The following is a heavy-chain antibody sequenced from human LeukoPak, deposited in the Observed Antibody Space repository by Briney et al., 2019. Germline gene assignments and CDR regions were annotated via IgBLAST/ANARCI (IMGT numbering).Heavy chain of an antibody. J-gene: IGHJ5*02. Sequence: ASVKVSCKASGYTFTSYDINWARQATGQGLEWMGWMNPNSGNTGYAQKFQGRVTITRNTSISTAYMELSSLRSEDTAVYYCARSPRARAYSSGWYYWFDPWGQGTLVTVSS. CDR1: GYTFTSYD. CDR2: MNPNSGNT. D-gene: IGHD6-19*01. V-gene: IGHV1-8*03. CDR3: ARSPRARAYSSGWYYWFDP.